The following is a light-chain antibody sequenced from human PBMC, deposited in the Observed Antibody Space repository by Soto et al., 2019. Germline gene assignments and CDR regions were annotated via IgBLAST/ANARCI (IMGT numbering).Light chain of an antibody. CDR3: QQCGSSPWT. J-gene: IGKJ1*01. Sequence: ASQSVSSYYLAWYQQKPGQAPRLLIYAASSRATGIPDRFSGGGSGTDFTLTISRLEPEDFAVYYCQQCGSSPWTFGQGTKVDIK. CDR1: QSVSSYY. V-gene: IGKV3-20*01. CDR2: AAS.